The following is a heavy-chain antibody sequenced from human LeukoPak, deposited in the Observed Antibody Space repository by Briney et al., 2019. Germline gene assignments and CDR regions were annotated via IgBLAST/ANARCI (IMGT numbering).Heavy chain of an antibody. CDR2: IDPSDSYT. Sequence: KYGESLKISCKGSGYSFTSYWISWVRQMPGKGLEWMGRIDPSDSYTNYSPSFQGHVTISADKSISTAYLQWSSLKASDTAMYYCARLLPFITGTPDNWFDPWGQGTLVTVSS. J-gene: IGHJ5*02. CDR3: ARLLPFITGTPDNWFDP. D-gene: IGHD1-20*01. CDR1: GYSFTSYW. V-gene: IGHV5-10-1*01.